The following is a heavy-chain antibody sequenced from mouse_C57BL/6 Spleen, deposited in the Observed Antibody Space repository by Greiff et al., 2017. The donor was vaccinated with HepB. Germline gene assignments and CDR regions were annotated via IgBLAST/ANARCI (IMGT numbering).Heavy chain of an antibody. CDR3: ARPLTVNWYFDV. V-gene: IGHV1-4*01. D-gene: IGHD4-1*01. CDR1: GYTFTSYT. Sequence: QVQLQQSGAELARPGASVKMSCKASGYTFTSYTMHWVKQRPGQGLEWIGYINPSSGYTKYNQKFKDKATLTADKSSSTAYMQLSSLTSEDSVVYYCARPLTVNWYFDVWGTGTTVTVSS. J-gene: IGHJ1*03. CDR2: INPSSGYT.